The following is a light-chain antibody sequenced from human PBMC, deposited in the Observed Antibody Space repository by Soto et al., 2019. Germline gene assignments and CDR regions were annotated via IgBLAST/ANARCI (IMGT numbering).Light chain of an antibody. Sequence: EIVLIQSPATLSLSPGERDTLSCRASQSVSSYLAWYQQKPGQAPRLLIYDASNRATGIPARFSGSGSGTDFPLSISSLEPEDFAVYYCQQRSNWPRTFGQGTRVDIK. V-gene: IGKV3-11*01. CDR2: DAS. J-gene: IGKJ1*01. CDR3: QQRSNWPRT. CDR1: QSVSSY.